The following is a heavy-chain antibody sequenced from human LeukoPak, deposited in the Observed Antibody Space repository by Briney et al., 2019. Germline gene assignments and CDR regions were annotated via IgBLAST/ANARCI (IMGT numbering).Heavy chain of an antibody. CDR2: ICPGDSDT. Sequence: GESLKISCKGSGYSFTSYWIGWVRQMPGKGLEWMGIICPGDSDTRYSPSFQGQVTISADKSISTAYLQWSSLKASDTAMYYCANHYCSSTSCHGFDPWGQGTLVTVSS. CDR1: GYSFTSYW. D-gene: IGHD2-2*01. CDR3: ANHYCSSTSCHGFDP. J-gene: IGHJ5*02. V-gene: IGHV5-51*01.